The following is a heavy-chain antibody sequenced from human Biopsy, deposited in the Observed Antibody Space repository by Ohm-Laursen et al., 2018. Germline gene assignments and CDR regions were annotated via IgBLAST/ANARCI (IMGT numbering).Heavy chain of an antibody. CDR2: IHGSGRT. D-gene: IGHD3-16*01. V-gene: IGHV3-66*01. J-gene: IGHJ4*02. CDR3: AGAGGHSF. Sequence: SLRLSCAASEFNVARNHMNWVRQAPGKGLEWVSMIHGSGRTDYADSVKGRFTVSRDNSKDTVYLQMNAPRVDDTAMYYCAGAGGHSFWGQGALVTVSS. CDR1: EFNVARNH.